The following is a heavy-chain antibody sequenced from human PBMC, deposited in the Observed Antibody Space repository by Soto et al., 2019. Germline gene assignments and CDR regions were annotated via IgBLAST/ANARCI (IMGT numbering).Heavy chain of an antibody. D-gene: IGHD6-19*01. CDR2: ISAYNGNT. J-gene: IGHJ4*02. CDR1: GYTFTSYG. V-gene: IGHV1-18*01. CDR3: ARGASQYSSGWLFDY. Sequence: GASVKVSCKASGYTFTSYGISWVRQAPGQGLEWMGWISAYNGNTNYAQKLQGRDTMTTDTSTSTAYMGLRSLRSDDTALYYCARGASQYSSGWLFDYWGQGTLVTVSS.